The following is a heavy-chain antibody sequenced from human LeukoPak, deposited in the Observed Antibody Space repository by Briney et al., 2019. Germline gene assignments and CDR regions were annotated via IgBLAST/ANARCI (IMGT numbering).Heavy chain of an antibody. V-gene: IGHV3-7*01. Sequence: GGSLRLSCAASGFTFSTYAITWVRQAPGKGLEWVANIKQDGSEKYYVDSVKGRFTISRDNAKNSLYLQMNSLRAEDTAVYYCARKGPLQWLLYYFDYWGQGTLVTVSS. J-gene: IGHJ4*02. CDR2: IKQDGSEK. CDR1: GFTFSTYA. CDR3: ARKGPLQWLLYYFDY. D-gene: IGHD6-19*01.